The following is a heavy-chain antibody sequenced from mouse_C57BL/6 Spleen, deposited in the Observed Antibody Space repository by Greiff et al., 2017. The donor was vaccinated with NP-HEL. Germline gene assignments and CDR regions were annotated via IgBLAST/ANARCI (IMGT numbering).Heavy chain of an antibody. CDR2: IDPEDGGT. CDR1: GFNIKDYY. J-gene: IGHJ2*01. D-gene: IGHD1-1*01. Sequence: VQLQQSGAELVRPGASVKLSCTASGFNIKDYYMHWVKQRPEQGLEWIGRIDPEDGGTEYAPKFQGKATMTADTSSNTAYLQLSSLTSEDTAVYYCTRGYGSREADYWGQGPTLTVSS. CDR3: TRGYGSREADY. V-gene: IGHV14-1*01.